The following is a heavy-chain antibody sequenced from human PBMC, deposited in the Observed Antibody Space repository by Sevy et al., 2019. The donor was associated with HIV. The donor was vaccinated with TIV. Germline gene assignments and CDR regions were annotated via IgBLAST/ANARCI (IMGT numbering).Heavy chain of an antibody. CDR3: ARLGIAVAGYFDY. D-gene: IGHD6-19*01. J-gene: IGHJ4*02. CDR2: MYHSGST. CDR1: GYSISSGFY. V-gene: IGHV4-38-2*01. Sequence: SETLSLTCAVSGYSISSGFYWGWIRQPPGKGLEWIVLMYHSGSTYYNSSLQSRVTISVDTSKNQFSLELTSVTAADTGVYYCARLGIAVAGYFDYWGQGTLVTVSS.